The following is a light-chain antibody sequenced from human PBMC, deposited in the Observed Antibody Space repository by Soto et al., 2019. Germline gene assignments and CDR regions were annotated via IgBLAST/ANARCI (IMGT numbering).Light chain of an antibody. V-gene: IGKV3-11*01. CDR3: QQRSSWPIT. CDR2: GAP. Sequence: EIVMTQSPATLSVSPGERATLSCRASQSVDSYLVWYQQKPGQAPRLLIFGAPNRATGIPARFSGSGSGTDFTLTINSLEPEDFAVYYCQQRSSWPITFGQGTRLEIK. CDR1: QSVDSY. J-gene: IGKJ5*01.